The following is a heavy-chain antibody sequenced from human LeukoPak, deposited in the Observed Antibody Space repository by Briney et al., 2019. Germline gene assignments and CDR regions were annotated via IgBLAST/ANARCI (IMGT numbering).Heavy chain of an antibody. V-gene: IGHV6-1*01. CDR1: GDSVSSNSAA. CDR3: ARRLTQYDCFDP. D-gene: IGHD2-2*01. Sequence: SQTLSLTCAISGDSVSSNSAAWNWIRQSPSRGLEWLGRTYYRSKWNNDYALSVRSRIIISPDTSKNQFSLLLNSVTPEDTAVYYCARRLTQYDCFDPWGQGILVTVSS. CDR2: TYYRSKWNN. J-gene: IGHJ5*02.